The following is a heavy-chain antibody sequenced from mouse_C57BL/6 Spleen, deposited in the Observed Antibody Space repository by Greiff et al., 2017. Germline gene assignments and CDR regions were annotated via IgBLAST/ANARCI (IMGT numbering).Heavy chain of an antibody. CDR1: GFTFSSYA. CDR2: ISSGGDYI. Sequence: EVMLVESGEGLVKPGGSLKLSCAASGFTFSSYAMSWVRQTPEKRLEWVAYISSGGDYIYYADTVKGRFTISRDNARNTLYLQMSSLKSEDTAMYYCTRAYYGSSYYFDYWGQGTTLTVSS. J-gene: IGHJ2*01. V-gene: IGHV5-9-1*02. D-gene: IGHD1-1*01. CDR3: TRAYYGSSYYFDY.